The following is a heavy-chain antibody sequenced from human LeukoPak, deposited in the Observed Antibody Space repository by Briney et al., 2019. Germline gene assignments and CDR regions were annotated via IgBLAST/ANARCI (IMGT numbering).Heavy chain of an antibody. Sequence: SETLCLTCAVYGESFSGYYWSWIRHPPGKGLEWIGDINHRGSTNYNPSPKSRVTISVDKSKNQFSLKLSSVTAADTAVYYCARVRRPYCSSTSCYGRGWFDPWGQGTLVTVSS. J-gene: IGHJ5*02. CDR1: GESFSGYY. V-gene: IGHV4-34*01. CDR3: ARVRRPYCSSTSCYGRGWFDP. D-gene: IGHD2-2*01. CDR2: INHRGST.